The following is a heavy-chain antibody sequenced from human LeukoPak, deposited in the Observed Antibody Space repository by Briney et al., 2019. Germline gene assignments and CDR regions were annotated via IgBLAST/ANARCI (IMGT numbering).Heavy chain of an antibody. J-gene: IGHJ4*02. CDR1: GYTFTSYY. CDR3: ARDATVTTGYFDY. CDR2: INPSGGST. Sequence: ASVKVSCKASGYTFTSYYMRWVRQAPGQGLEWMGIINPSGGSTSYAQKFQGRVTMARDTSTSTVYMELSSLRSEDTAVYYCARDATVTTGYFDYWGQGTLVTVSS. V-gene: IGHV1-46*01. D-gene: IGHD4-17*01.